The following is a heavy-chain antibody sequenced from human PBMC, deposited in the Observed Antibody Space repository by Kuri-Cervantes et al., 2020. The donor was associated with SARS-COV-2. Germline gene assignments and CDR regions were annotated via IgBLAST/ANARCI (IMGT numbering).Heavy chain of an antibody. CDR3: ARQTYYDFWSGYYVLGGVGGFNDFDY. J-gene: IGHJ4*02. Sequence: ASVKVSCKASGYTFTSYGISWVRQAPGQGLEWMGWISAYNGNTNYAQKLQGRVTMTTDTSTSTAYMELRSLRSDDTAGYYCARQTYYDFWSGYYVLGGVGGFNDFDYWGQGTLVTVSS. D-gene: IGHD3-3*01. CDR2: ISAYNGNT. V-gene: IGHV1-18*01. CDR1: GYTFTSYG.